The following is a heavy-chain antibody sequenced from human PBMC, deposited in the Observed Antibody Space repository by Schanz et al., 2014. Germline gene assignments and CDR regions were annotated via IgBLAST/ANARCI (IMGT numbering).Heavy chain of an antibody. CDR3: ARGLRPFAELSAY. D-gene: IGHD3-10*01. CDR2: IYHSGNT. CDR1: GASISSSNW. J-gene: IGHJ4*02. V-gene: IGHV4-4*02. Sequence: QVQLQESGPGLVKPSGTLSLTCAVSGASISSSNWWSWVRQPPGKGLEWIGEIYHSGNTNYNASLKSRVTISVDTSKNQFSLNLSSATAADTAVYYCARGLRPFAELSAYWGQGTLVTVSS.